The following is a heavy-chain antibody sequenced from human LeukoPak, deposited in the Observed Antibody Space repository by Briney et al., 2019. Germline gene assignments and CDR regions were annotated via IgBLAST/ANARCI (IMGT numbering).Heavy chain of an antibody. CDR1: GGSISSGGYY. D-gene: IGHD2-2*01. CDR2: IYYSGST. CDR3: ARAALPAYSFDY. J-gene: IGHJ4*02. Sequence: SETLSLTCTVSGGSISSGGYYWSWIRQHPGKGLEWSGYIYYSGSTYYNPSLKSRVTISVDTSKNQFSLKLRSVTAADTAVYYCARAALPAYSFDYWGQGTLVTVSS. V-gene: IGHV4-31*03.